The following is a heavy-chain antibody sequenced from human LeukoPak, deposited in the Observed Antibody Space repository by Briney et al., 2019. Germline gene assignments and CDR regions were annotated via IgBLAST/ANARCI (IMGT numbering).Heavy chain of an antibody. CDR2: ISGSGGST. D-gene: IGHD6-13*01. Sequence: GGSLRLSCAASGFTFSSYAMSWVRQAPGKGLEWVSAISGSGGSTYYADSVKGRFTISRDNSKNTLYLQMNSLRAEDTAVYYCAKDPLYSSSWFWFDPWGQGTLVTVSS. CDR1: GFTFSSYA. V-gene: IGHV3-23*01. CDR3: AKDPLYSSSWFWFDP. J-gene: IGHJ5*02.